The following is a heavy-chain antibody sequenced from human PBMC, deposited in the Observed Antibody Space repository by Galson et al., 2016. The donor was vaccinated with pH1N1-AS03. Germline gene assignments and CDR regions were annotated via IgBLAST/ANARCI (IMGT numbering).Heavy chain of an antibody. CDR1: GDSINRGGFY. D-gene: IGHD5-24*01. CDR2: IYYSATT. J-gene: IGHJ4*02. Sequence: TLSLTCTVSGDSINRGGFYWTWIRQHPGKDLEWIGYIYYSATTDYNPSLKSRVTMSFDTSKNHFSLKLSSVTAADTAVYCAGGRDGYTFTYWGQGTLVTVSS. V-gene: IGHV4-31*03. CDR3: AGGRDGYTFTY.